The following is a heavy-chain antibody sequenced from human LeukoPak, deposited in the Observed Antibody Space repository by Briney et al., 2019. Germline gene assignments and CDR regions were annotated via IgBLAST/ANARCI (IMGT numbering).Heavy chain of an antibody. CDR2: IYYSGST. D-gene: IGHD3-10*01. V-gene: IGHV4-61*01. CDR1: GGSVSSGSYY. J-gene: IGHJ4*02. CDR3: ARSTPNYYGSGSLDY. Sequence: SETLSLTCTVSGGSVSSGSYYWSWIRQPPGKGLEWIGYIYYSGSTNYNPSLKSRVTISVDTSKNQFSLKLSSVTAADTAVYYCARSTPNYYGSGSLDYWGQGTLITVSS.